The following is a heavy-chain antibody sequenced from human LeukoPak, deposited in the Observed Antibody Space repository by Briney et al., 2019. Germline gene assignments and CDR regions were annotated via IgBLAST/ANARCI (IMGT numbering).Heavy chain of an antibody. CDR3: ARASGSYYSRPFDY. V-gene: IGHV3-30-3*01. D-gene: IGHD3-22*01. CDR2: ISNDGSNK. J-gene: IGHJ4*02. CDR1: GFTLSSYA. Sequence: GGSLRLSCAASGFTLSSYAIHWVRQAPGKGLEWVAIISNDGSNKFYADSVKGRFTISRDNSKNMLCLQLNSLRAEDTAVYYCARASGSYYSRPFDYWGQGTLVTVSS.